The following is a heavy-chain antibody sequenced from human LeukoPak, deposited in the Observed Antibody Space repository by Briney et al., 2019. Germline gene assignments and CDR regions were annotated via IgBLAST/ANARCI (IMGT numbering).Heavy chain of an antibody. J-gene: IGHJ5*02. CDR1: GFTFSSYT. CDR3: ASGYGGT. V-gene: IGHV3-21*01. CDR2: ISSSNGYI. D-gene: IGHD4-23*01. Sequence: GESLRLSCAASGFTFSSYTMNWVRQAPGKGLEWVSSISSSNGYIYYADSVKGRFTISRDNAKNSLYLQMNSLRAEDTAVYYCASGYGGTWGQGTLVTVSS.